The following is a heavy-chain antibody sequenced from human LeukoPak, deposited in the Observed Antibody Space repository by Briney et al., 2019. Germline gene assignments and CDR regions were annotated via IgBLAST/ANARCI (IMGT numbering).Heavy chain of an antibody. J-gene: IGHJ4*02. D-gene: IGHD6-19*01. CDR1: GFTFSTYS. V-gene: IGHV3-23*01. Sequence: PGGSLRLSCAASGFTFSTYSMTWVRRGPGKGLEWVSSIYNSGVKIFYADSVKGRFTISRDNSKNTLYLQMNSLRVEDTAVYYCAKDVAPDSGWDLDYWGQGTLVTVSS. CDR3: AKDVAPDSGWDLDY. CDR2: IYNSGVKI.